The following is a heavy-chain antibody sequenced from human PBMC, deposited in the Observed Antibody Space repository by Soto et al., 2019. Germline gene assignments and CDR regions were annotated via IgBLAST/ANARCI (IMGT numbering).Heavy chain of an antibody. V-gene: IGHV1-69*13. D-gene: IGHD5-18*01. Sequence: SVKVSCKASGGTFSSYAISWVRQAPGQGLEWMGGIIPIFGTANYAQKFQGRVTITADESTSTAYMELSSLRSEDTAVYYCATEAAMAVGAFDIWGQGTMVTVPS. CDR1: GGTFSSYA. J-gene: IGHJ3*02. CDR3: ATEAAMAVGAFDI. CDR2: IIPIFGTA.